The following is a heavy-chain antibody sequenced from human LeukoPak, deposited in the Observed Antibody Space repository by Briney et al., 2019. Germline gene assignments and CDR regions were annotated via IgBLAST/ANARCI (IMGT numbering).Heavy chain of an antibody. CDR2: IYHSGST. Sequence: SETLSLTCTVSGGSISSYYGSWIRQPPGKGLEWIGYIYHSGSTNYNPSLKSRVTISVDTSKNQFSLKLSSVTAADTAVYYCASITVDTAMVYFDYWGQGTLVTVSS. D-gene: IGHD5-18*01. CDR3: ASITVDTAMVYFDY. J-gene: IGHJ4*02. CDR1: GGSISSYY. V-gene: IGHV4-59*08.